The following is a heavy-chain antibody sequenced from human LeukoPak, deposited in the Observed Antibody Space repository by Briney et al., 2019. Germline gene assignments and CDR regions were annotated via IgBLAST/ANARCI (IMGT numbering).Heavy chain of an antibody. CDR3: VRVWAWGSGNYFDN. Sequence: GGSLRLSYAASGFTFDAFAMPWVPPAPEEGLEGVSAIRGDAGNTGYADSVKGRFTISRDNAKNSLYLQMNSLRIEDTALYYGVRVWAWGSGNYFDNWGQGTLVTVSS. J-gene: IGHJ4*02. CDR2: IRGDAGNT. CDR1: GFTFDAFA. V-gene: IGHV3-20*03. D-gene: IGHD7-27*01.